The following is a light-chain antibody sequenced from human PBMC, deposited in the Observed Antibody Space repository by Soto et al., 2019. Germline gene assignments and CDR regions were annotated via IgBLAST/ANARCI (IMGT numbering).Light chain of an antibody. CDR3: AAWDDSLNGVV. CDR1: SSNIESKS. Sequence: QSVLTQPPSASGTPGQWVTISCSGSSSNIESKSVNWYQQVPGTAPKLLIQTTNQPPSGVPDRFSGSKSGTSASLAISGLQSEDEGDYYCAAWDDSLNGVVFGGGTKVTVL. V-gene: IGLV1-44*01. CDR2: TTN. J-gene: IGLJ2*01.